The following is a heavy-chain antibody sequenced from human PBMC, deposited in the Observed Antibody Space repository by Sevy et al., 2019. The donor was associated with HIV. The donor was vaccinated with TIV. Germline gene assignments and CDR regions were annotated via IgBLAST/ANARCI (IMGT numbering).Heavy chain of an antibody. CDR3: AAEGGYTSAWSPGNY. CDR2: VSYDGIIK. CDR1: GFTFNTHA. V-gene: IGHV3-30*04. J-gene: IGHJ4*02. Sequence: GGSLRLSCAASGFTFNTHAMHWVRQAPAKGLEWVALVSYDGIIKHYADSVKGRLTISRDNSKNSLSLQMNSLRIEDTAVYYCAAEGGYTSAWSPGNYWGQGTLVTVSS. D-gene: IGHD6-19*01.